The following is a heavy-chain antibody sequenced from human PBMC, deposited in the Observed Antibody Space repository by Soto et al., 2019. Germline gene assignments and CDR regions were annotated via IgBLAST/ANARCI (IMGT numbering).Heavy chain of an antibody. D-gene: IGHD6-25*01. CDR1: GFTFSSYS. Sequence: EVQLVESGGGLVKPGGSLRLSCAASGFTFSSYSMNWVRQAPGKGLEWVSSISSSSSYIYYADSVKGRFTISRDNAKNSLYLQMNSLRAEDTAVYYCARDRSSGLPPDGMDVWGQGTTFTVSS. CDR2: ISSSSSYI. CDR3: ARDRSSGLPPDGMDV. J-gene: IGHJ6*02. V-gene: IGHV3-21*01.